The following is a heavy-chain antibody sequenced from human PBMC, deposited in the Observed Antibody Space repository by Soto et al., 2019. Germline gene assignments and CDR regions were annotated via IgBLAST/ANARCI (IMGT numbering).Heavy chain of an antibody. CDR3: ARDGMTTGDT. V-gene: IGHV4-4*07. Sequence: LSLTCIVSGVSVRSYTWSWVRQPANKGLEWIGRVFSSVSATYNPSLKSRVSISMDTPENRISLKLDSVTAADAGVYFCARDGMTTGDTWGPGTLVTVSS. CDR2: VFSSVSA. D-gene: IGHD2-21*02. J-gene: IGHJ4*02. CDR1: GVSVRSYT.